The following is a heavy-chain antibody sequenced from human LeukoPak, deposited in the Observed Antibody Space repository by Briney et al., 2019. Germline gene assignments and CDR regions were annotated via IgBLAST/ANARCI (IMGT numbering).Heavy chain of an antibody. V-gene: IGHV3-30*18. J-gene: IGHJ4*02. D-gene: IGHD5-18*01. CDR2: ISYDGSKE. Sequence: GGSLRLSCEASGFIFSNYGIHWVRQAPGKGLEWVAVISYDGSKEYYADSVKGRFTMSRDNSKNTVSLQMNSLRAEDTAIYYCAKALVDTSMVSVDYWGQGTLVTVSS. CDR1: GFIFSNYG. CDR3: AKALVDTSMVSVDY.